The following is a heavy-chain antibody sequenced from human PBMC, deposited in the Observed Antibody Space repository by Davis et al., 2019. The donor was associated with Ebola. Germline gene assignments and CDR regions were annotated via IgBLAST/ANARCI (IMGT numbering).Heavy chain of an antibody. CDR2: IYDQST. V-gene: IGHV3-53*05. Sequence: GGSLRLPCTASGFTVSSNHMSWVRQAPGKGLEWVSVIYDQSTAYAYAVRCRFITFSDKSNNTLYLEMSSPRVDDTAVYYCATTQWLREFDNWGQGTLVTVSS. D-gene: IGHD6-19*01. J-gene: IGHJ4*02. CDR3: ATTQWLREFDN. CDR1: GFTVSSNH.